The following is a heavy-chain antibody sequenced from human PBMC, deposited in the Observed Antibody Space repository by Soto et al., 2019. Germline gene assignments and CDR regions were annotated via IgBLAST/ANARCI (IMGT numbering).Heavy chain of an antibody. D-gene: IGHD6-6*01. CDR1: AGTFRSYA. CDR2: IIPIFGTA. V-gene: IGHV1-69*01. J-gene: IGHJ6*02. CDR3: ARDLISIAAIYYYGRDG. Sequence: VHFCCPSPAGTFRSYAISWVRQANGQLLEWMGGIIPIFGTANYAQKFQGRVTITADESTSTAYMELSSLRSEDTAVYYCARDLISIAAIYYYGRDGWGQGTTVTVS.